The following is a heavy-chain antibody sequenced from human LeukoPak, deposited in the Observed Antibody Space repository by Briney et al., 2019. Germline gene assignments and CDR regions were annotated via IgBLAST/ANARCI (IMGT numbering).Heavy chain of an antibody. CDR2: ISSAGSST. V-gene: IGHV3-74*01. Sequence: PGGSLRLSGVAPGFTFSDYWMHWVRQAPGKGLVWVSRISSAGSSTTYADSVKGRFTSSRDNAKNTLYLQMNSLRAEDTAVYCATSPVVTEDWGQGTLVTVSS. D-gene: IGHD2-21*02. CDR1: GFTFSDYW. CDR3: ATSPVVTED. J-gene: IGHJ4*02.